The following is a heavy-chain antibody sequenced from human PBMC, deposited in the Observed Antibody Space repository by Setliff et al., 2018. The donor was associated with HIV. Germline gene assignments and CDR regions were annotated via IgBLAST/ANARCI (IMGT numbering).Heavy chain of an antibody. J-gene: IGHJ5*02. CDR2: IHYSGTP. V-gene: IGHV4-59*08. D-gene: IGHD3-22*01. CDR3: ASRVYYYDASGVLREEGFVP. CDR1: GDLINNHN. Sequence: SETLSLTCTVSGDLINNHNWNWIRQSPEKCLEWLGNIHYSGTPNYNSSLKRRIVISLDTSKNQFSLKLTSVTAADTAVYYCASRVYYYDASGVLREEGFVPWGQGTLVTVSS.